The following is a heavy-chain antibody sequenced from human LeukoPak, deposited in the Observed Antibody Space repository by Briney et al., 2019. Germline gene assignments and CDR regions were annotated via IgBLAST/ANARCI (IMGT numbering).Heavy chain of an antibody. D-gene: IGHD4-17*01. V-gene: IGHV4-34*01. CDR2: INHSGST. CDR1: GGSFSGYY. Sequence: SETLSLTCAVYGGSFSGYYWSWIRQPPGKGLEWIGEINHSGSTNYNPSLKSRVTISVDTSKNQFSLKLSSVTAADTAVYYCARTDYGLDYWGQGTLVTVSS. CDR3: ARTDYGLDY. J-gene: IGHJ4*02.